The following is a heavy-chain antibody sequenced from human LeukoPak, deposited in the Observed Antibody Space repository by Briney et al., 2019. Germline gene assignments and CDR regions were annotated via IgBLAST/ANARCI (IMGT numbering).Heavy chain of an antibody. Sequence: GGSLRLSSVASGFTFNTHWVSWVRQAPGKGLEWVANIKEDGSKTDYVDSVKGRFTISRDNAKNSVFLQMNSLRAEDTAVYYCAPQTMILVLGGQGTLITVSS. J-gene: IGHJ4*02. CDR1: GFTFNTHW. V-gene: IGHV3-7*01. CDR2: IKEDGSKT. CDR3: APQTMILVL. D-gene: IGHD3-22*01.